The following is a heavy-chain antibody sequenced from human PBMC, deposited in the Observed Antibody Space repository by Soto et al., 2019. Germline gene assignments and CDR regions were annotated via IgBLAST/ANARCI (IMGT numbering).Heavy chain of an antibody. V-gene: IGHV1-69*01. CDR3: ARGDITIFGVVTPPYYYGMDV. CDR1: GGTFSSYA. D-gene: IGHD3-3*01. J-gene: IGHJ6*02. CDR2: IIPIFGTA. Sequence: QVQLVQSGAEVKKPGSSVKVSCKASGGTFSSYAISWVRQAPGQGLEWMGGIIPIFGTANYAQKFQGRVTITADDPTSTAYTVLSSLRAEDTAVYYCARGDITIFGVVTPPYYYGMDVWGQGTTVTVSS.